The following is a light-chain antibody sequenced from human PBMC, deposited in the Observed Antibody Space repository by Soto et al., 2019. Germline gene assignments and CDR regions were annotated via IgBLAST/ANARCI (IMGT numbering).Light chain of an antibody. CDR1: QRVSSRN. CDR2: GAS. J-gene: IGKJ2*01. Sequence: ELVLTQSPGTVSLSPGERATLSCRASQRVSSRNLAWYRQKPGQPHRLLIFGASNRATGIPDRFSGSGSGTDFTLTICRLEPKDCAVYYCLRYGDSPPADTFGQETKL. V-gene: IGKV3-20*01. CDR3: LRYGDSPPADT.